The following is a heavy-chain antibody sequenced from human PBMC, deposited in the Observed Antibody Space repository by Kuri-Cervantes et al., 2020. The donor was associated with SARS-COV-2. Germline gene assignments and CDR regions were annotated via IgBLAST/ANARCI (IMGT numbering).Heavy chain of an antibody. CDR3: ARLRRHNNAWFVTVYYMDV. Sequence: SETLSLTCAVYGGSFSDNHWTWVRQPPGKGLEWIGEINYSGTTNYNPSLKSRVTMSVDTSKNQFSLNLTSVTAADTAVYYCARLRRHNNAWFVTVYYMDVWGKGTTVTVSS. V-gene: IGHV4-34*01. CDR2: INYSGTT. D-gene: IGHD3-10*01. J-gene: IGHJ6*03. CDR1: GGSFSDNH.